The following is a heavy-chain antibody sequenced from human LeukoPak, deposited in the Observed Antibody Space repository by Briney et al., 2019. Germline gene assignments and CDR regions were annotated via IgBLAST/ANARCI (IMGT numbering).Heavy chain of an antibody. D-gene: IGHD2-2*01. CDR3: ARAEHVVVPAASCY. CDR1: GFTFSDYY. Sequence: GGSLRLSCAASGFTFSDYYMSWIRQAPGKGLEWVSYISSSGSTIYYADSVKGRFTISRDNAKNSLYLQMNSLRAEDTAVYYCARAEHVVVPAASCYWGQGTLVTVSS. CDR2: ISSSGSTI. V-gene: IGHV3-11*04. J-gene: IGHJ4*02.